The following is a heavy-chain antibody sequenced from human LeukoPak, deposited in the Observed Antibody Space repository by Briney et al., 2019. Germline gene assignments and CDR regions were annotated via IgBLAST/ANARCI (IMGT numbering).Heavy chain of an antibody. D-gene: IGHD3-10*01. CDR2: INPNSGGT. CDR3: AREIMVRGVMFFLNY. CDR1: GYTFTGYY. J-gene: IGHJ4*02. Sequence: GASVKVSCKASGYTFTGYYMHWVRQAPGQRLEWMGWINPNSGGTNYAQKFQGRVTMTRDTSISTAYMELSRLRSDDTAVYYCAREIMVRGVMFFLNYWGQGTLVTVSS. V-gene: IGHV1-2*02.